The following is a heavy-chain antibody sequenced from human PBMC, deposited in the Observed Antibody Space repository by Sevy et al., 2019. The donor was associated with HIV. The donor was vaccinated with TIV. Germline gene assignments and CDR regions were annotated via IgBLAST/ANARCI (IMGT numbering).Heavy chain of an antibody. V-gene: IGHV3-11*01. CDR3: ARVAYSYGQLAEPNDF. CDR2: ISGSASTI. D-gene: IGHD5-18*01. Sequence: GALRLSCAVSGFTFSDHYMSWIRQAPGKGLEWVSYISGSASTIYYADSVKGRFTISRDNAKNSLSLQMTSLRAEDTAVYYCARVAYSYGQLAEPNDFWGQGTLVTVSS. CDR1: GFTFSDHY. J-gene: IGHJ4*02.